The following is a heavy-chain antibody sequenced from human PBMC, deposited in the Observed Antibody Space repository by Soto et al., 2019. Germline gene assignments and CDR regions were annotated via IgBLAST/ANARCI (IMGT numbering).Heavy chain of an antibody. V-gene: IGHV1-3*01. CDR2: IDAANGNT. J-gene: IGHJ4*02. Sequence: QVQLVQSGAEVKKPGAPVKVSCKASGYNFIAYAIHWVRQAPGQGLEWMGRIDAANGNTRYSQRFEGRVSITRDSSAITVYVEVSSLRLEDTAIYYCAREGDLFGSGTYKTYLDNWGQGNLVNVSS. CDR3: AREGDLFGSGTYKTYLDN. D-gene: IGHD3-10*01. CDR1: GYNFIAYA.